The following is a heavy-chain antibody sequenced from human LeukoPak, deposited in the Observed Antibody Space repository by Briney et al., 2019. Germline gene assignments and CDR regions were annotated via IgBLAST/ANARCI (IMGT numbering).Heavy chain of an antibody. D-gene: IGHD2-2*01. V-gene: IGHV1-46*01. CDR2: INPSGGST. CDR3: ARDTLYHFDY. CDR1: GYTFTSYD. Sequence: ASVKVSCKASGYTFTSYDINWVRQATGQGLEWMGIINPSGGSTSYAQKFQGRVTMTRDTSTSTVYMELSSLRSEDTAVYYCARDTLYHFDYWGQGTLVTVSS. J-gene: IGHJ4*02.